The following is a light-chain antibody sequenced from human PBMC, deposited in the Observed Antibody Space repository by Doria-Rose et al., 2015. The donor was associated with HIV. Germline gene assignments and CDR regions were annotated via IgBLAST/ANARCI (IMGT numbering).Light chain of an antibody. CDR2: DGS. CDR1: QSFSSTY. Sequence: DIVMTQSSGTLSLSPGERATLSCGASQSFSSTYLAWYQQKPGQAPSLLIYDGSTRATGIPDRFSASGSGTDFTLTINRLEPEDFALYYCHQYGTSWTFGQGTKVEI. V-gene: IGKV3-20*01. J-gene: IGKJ1*01. CDR3: HQYGTSWT.